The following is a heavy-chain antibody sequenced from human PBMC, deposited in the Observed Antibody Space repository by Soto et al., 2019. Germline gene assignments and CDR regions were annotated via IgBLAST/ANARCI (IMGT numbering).Heavy chain of an antibody. Sequence: QVQLVQSGAEVKKPGSSVKVSCKASGGTFSSYTISWVRQAPGQGLEWMGRIIPILGIANYAQKFQGRVTITADKPTSTAYMELSSLRSEDTAVYYCASEGRGATITWYFDLWGRGTLVTVSS. V-gene: IGHV1-69*02. D-gene: IGHD5-12*01. J-gene: IGHJ2*01. CDR3: ASEGRGATITWYFDL. CDR1: GGTFSSYT. CDR2: IIPILGIA.